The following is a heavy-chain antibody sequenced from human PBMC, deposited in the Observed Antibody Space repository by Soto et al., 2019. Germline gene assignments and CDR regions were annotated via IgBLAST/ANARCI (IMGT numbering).Heavy chain of an antibody. CDR3: AREGFGGGMDV. CDR2: ISSSSSYI. D-gene: IGHD3-10*01. CDR1: GFTVSSYS. Sequence: GGCLRLSCAASGFTVSSYSMDWVRQAPGKGLEWVSSISSSSSYIYYADSVKGRFTISRDNAKNSLYLQMNSLRAEDTAVYYCAREGFGGGMDVWGQGTTVTVSS. V-gene: IGHV3-21*01. J-gene: IGHJ6*02.